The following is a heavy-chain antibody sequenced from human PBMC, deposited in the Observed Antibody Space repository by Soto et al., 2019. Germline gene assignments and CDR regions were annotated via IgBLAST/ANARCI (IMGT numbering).Heavy chain of an antibody. D-gene: IGHD2-15*01. CDR2: VNPNSGGT. J-gene: IGHJ4*02. CDR1: GYTFTGYY. V-gene: IGHV1-2*04. Sequence: ASVKVSCKASGYTFTGYYMHWVRQAPGQGLEWMGWVNPNSGGTNYAQKFQGWVTMTRDTSASTAYMELSSLRSEDTAVYYCARYLGGWPDYWGQGTLVTVSS. CDR3: ARYLGGWPDY.